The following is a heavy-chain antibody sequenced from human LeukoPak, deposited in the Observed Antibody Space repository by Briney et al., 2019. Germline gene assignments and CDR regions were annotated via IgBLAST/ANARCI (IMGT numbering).Heavy chain of an antibody. V-gene: IGHV3-64*01. CDR1: GFTFSSYA. CDR3: ARGGYLVGATLFDY. D-gene: IGHD1-26*01. Sequence: PGGSLRLSCAASGFTFSSYAMHWVRQAPGKGLEYVSAISSNGGSTYYANSVKGRFTISRDNSKNTLYLQMGSLRAEDMAVYYCARGGYLVGATLFDYWGQGTLVTVFS. J-gene: IGHJ4*02. CDR2: ISSNGGST.